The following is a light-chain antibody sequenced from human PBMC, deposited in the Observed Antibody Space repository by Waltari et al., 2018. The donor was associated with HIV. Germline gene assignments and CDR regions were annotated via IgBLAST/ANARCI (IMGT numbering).Light chain of an antibody. CDR3: NSYTSSSTRV. CDR1: NSDVGGYNY. CDR2: DVS. J-gene: IGLJ1*01. Sequence: QSALTQPASVSGSPGQSITISCPGPNSDVGGYNYVSWYHQHPGKAPKRLIYDVSNRPSGVSNRFSGSKSGNTASLTISGLQAEDEADYYCNSYTSSSTRVFGTGTKVTVL. V-gene: IGLV2-14*01.